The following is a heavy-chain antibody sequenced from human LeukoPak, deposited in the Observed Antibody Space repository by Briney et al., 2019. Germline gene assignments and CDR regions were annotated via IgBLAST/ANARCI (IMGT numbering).Heavy chain of an antibody. D-gene: IGHD3-22*01. J-gene: IGHJ5*02. V-gene: IGHV4-38-2*02. CDR3: AGRYYYDSSGWGTNWFDP. CDR1: GYSISSGYY. CDR2: IYHSGST. Sequence: SETLSLTCTVSGYSISSGYYWGWIRQPPGKGLEWIGSIYHSGSTYYNPSLKSRVTISVDTSKNQFSLKLSSVTAADTAVYYRAGRYYYDSSGWGTNWFDPWGQGTLVTVSS.